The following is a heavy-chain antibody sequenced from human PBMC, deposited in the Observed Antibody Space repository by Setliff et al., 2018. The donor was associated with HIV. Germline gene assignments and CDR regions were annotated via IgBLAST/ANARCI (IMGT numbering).Heavy chain of an antibody. D-gene: IGHD4-17*01. Sequence: ASVKVSCKASGYTFTEFHVHWVRQAPGEGLEWIGWIYPNTGGTNYAQKFQGRVTMTRDTSIRTAYMELRMLTSDDTAIYYCTRSTTADWGQGTMVTVSS. CDR1: GYTFTEFH. V-gene: IGHV1-2*02. J-gene: IGHJ4*02. CDR2: IYPNTGGT. CDR3: TRSTTAD.